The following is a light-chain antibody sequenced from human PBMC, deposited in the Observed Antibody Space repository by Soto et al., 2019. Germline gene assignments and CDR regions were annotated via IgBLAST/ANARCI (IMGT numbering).Light chain of an antibody. Sequence: DIQMTQSPSSLSESVGDRVTITCRASQSISSNLNWYQQKPGQALKLLIYTAASLQSVVPSRFSGSGSGTDFTLTIASLQLVDCATYYCQQSISLPTTFGHGTKVEIK. J-gene: IGKJ1*01. CDR2: TAA. CDR1: QSISSN. V-gene: IGKV1-39*01. CDR3: QQSISLPTT.